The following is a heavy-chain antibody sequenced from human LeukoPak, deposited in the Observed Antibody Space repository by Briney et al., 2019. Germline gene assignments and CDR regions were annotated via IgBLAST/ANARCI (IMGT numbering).Heavy chain of an antibody. D-gene: IGHD1-20*01. CDR2: ISYDGSNK. J-gene: IGHJ4*02. Sequence: GGSLRLSCAASGFTFNIYAIHWVRQAPGKGLEWVAVISYDGSNKYYADSVKGRFTISRDNSKNTLYLQMNSLRAEDTAVYYCAKLTGKGARYFDYWGQGTLVTVSS. V-gene: IGHV3-30-3*01. CDR1: GFTFNIYA. CDR3: AKLTGKGARYFDY.